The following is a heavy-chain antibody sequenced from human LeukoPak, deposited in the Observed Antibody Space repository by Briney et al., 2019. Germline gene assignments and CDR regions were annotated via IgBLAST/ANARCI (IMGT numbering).Heavy chain of an antibody. CDR2: ISAYNGNT. CDR3: ARDYIGYYDSSGYSFDY. D-gene: IGHD3-22*01. CDR1: GYTFTSYG. V-gene: IGHV1-18*01. J-gene: IGHJ4*02. Sequence: ASVKVSCKASGYTFTSYGISWVRQAPGQGLEWMGWISAYNGNTNYAQKLQGRVTMTTDTSTSTAYMELRSLRSDDTAVYYCARDYIGYYDSSGYSFDYWGQGTLVTVSS.